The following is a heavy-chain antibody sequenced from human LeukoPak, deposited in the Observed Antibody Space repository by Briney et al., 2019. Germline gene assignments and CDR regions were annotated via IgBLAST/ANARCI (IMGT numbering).Heavy chain of an antibody. J-gene: IGHJ6*03. CDR2: INPSGGST. D-gene: IGHD2-2*01. CDR3: AREVYCSSTSCYGLDYYYYMDV. CDR1: GYTFTSYY. Sequence: ASVKVSCKASGYTFTSYYMHWVRQAPGQGLEWMGIINPSGGSTSYAQKFQGRVTMTRDMSTSTVYMELSSLRSEDTAVYYCAREVYCSSTSCYGLDYYYYMDVWGKGATVTVSS. V-gene: IGHV1-46*01.